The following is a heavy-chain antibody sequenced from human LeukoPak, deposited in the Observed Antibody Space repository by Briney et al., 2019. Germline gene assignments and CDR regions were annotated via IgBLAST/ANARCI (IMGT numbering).Heavy chain of an antibody. Sequence: GESLKISCKGSEYTFTSYWIGWVRQMPGKGLEWMAIIYPGDADTRYSPSFQGQVTISADKSISTAYLQWSSLKASDTAMYYCARGSYSDYYYYYMDVWGKGTTVTVSS. J-gene: IGHJ6*03. D-gene: IGHD4-11*01. V-gene: IGHV5-51*01. CDR2: IYPGDADT. CDR1: EYTFTSYW. CDR3: ARGSYSDYYYYYMDV.